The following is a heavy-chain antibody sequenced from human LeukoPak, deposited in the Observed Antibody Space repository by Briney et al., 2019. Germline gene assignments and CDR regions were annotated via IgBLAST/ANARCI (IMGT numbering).Heavy chain of an antibody. J-gene: IGHJ3*02. CDR1: GGSISSYY. D-gene: IGHD1-26*01. CDR3: ARYSGSYPHDAFDI. V-gene: IGHV4-59*01. Sequence: SETLSLTCTVSGGSISSYYWSWIRQPPGKGLEWIGYIYYSGSTSYNPSLKSRVTISVDTSKNHFSLKLSSVTAADTAVYYCARYSGSYPHDAFDIWGQGTMVTVSS. CDR2: IYYSGST.